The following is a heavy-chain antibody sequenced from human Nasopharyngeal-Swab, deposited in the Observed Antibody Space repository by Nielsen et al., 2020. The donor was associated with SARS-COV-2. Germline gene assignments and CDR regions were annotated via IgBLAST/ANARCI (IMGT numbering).Heavy chain of an antibody. Sequence: GESLKISCAASGFTFSSYAMSWVRQAPGKGLEWVSAISGSGGSTYYADSVKGRFTISRDNSKNTLYLKMNSLRAEDTAVYYCAKKRVTMVRGVQAPTDYWGQGTLVTVSS. J-gene: IGHJ4*02. D-gene: IGHD3-10*01. CDR1: GFTFSSYA. V-gene: IGHV3-23*01. CDR3: AKKRVTMVRGVQAPTDY. CDR2: ISGSGGST.